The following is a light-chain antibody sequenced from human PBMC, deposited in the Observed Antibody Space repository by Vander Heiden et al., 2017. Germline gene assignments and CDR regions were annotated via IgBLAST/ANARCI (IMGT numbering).Light chain of an antibody. V-gene: IGLV3-25*02. J-gene: IGLJ3*02. CDR1: AVAKKY. CDR2: KDS. Sequence: SSELTQPPSVSVSPGPAARSTCSGDAVAKKYAYWYQQKPGQAPVLVIYKDSERPSGIPERFSGSSSGTTVTVTISGVQAEDEADYYCQSADSSGSPWVFGGGTKLTVL. CDR3: QSADSSGSPWV.